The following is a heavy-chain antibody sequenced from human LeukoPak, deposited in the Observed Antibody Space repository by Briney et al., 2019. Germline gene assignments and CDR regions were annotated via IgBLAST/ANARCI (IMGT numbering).Heavy chain of an antibody. D-gene: IGHD2-2*01. CDR3: ARDYCSSTSCLFDY. CDR2: INPNSGDT. J-gene: IGHJ4*02. Sequence: ASVKVSCKASGFTFTNFDFNWVRQASGQGLEWMGRINPNSGDTNYAQNFQGRVTMTRDTSINTAYVELSRLRSDDTAVYYCARDYCSSTSCLFDYWGQGTLVTVSS. CDR1: GFTFTNFD. V-gene: IGHV1-2*06.